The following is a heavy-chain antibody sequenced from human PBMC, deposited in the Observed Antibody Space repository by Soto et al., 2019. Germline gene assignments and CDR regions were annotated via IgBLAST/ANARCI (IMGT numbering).Heavy chain of an antibody. CDR2: IFDSGST. J-gene: IGHJ2*01. Sequence: QVQLQESGPGLVKPSQTLSLTCTVSGGSISGGVYYWSWIRQPPGKGLEWIGYIFDSGSTYYNPSLKSRLTISVDTSKNQFALRLSSVTAADTAVYYCAREISPLTTDWYFDLWGRGTLVTVSS. D-gene: IGHD4-17*01. V-gene: IGHV4-30-4*01. CDR3: AREISPLTTDWYFDL. CDR1: GGSISGGVYY.